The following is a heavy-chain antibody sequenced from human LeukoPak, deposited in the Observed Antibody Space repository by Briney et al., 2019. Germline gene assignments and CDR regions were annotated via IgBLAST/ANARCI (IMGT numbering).Heavy chain of an antibody. CDR2: ISAYSGNT. D-gene: IGHD2-2*01. J-gene: IGHJ5*02. V-gene: IGHV1-18*01. Sequence: ASVKVSCKASGYTFTSYGISWVRQAPGQGLEWMGWISAYSGNTNYAQKLQGRVTMTTDTSTSTAYMELRSLRSDDTAVYYCARGPPYQLLSWFDPWGRGTLVTVSS. CDR1: GYTFTSYG. CDR3: ARGPPYQLLSWFDP.